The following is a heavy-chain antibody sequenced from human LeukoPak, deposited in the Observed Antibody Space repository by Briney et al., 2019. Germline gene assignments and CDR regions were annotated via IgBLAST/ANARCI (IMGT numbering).Heavy chain of an antibody. V-gene: IGHV3-7*01. CDR2: INEDGSKK. Sequence: GGSLRLSCAASGFTLSSYWMSWIRQAPGMGLEWVANINEDGSKKFYVDSVKGRFTISRDNAKNSLYLQMNSLRAEDTAVYYCARENIVGSTWGDIDYWGQGTLVTVSS. CDR3: ARENIVGSTWGDIDY. J-gene: IGHJ4*02. CDR1: GFTLSSYW. D-gene: IGHD1-26*01.